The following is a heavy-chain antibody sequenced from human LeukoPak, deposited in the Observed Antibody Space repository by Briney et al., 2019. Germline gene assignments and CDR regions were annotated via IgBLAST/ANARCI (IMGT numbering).Heavy chain of an antibody. D-gene: IGHD2-2*01. CDR2: MNSNSGNT. V-gene: IGHV1-8*01. CDR1: GYTFTSYD. Sequence: ASVKVSCKASGYTFTSYDINWVRQATGQGLEWMGWMNSNSGNTGYAQKFQGRVTMTRNTSISTAYMELSSLRSEDTAVYYCARESLVSAPYPFDPWGQGTLVTVSS. CDR3: ARESLVSAPYPFDP. J-gene: IGHJ5*02.